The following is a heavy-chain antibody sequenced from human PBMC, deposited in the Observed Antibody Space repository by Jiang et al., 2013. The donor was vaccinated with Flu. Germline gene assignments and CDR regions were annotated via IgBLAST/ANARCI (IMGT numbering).Heavy chain of an antibody. CDR1: GFTFSDST. V-gene: IGHV3-73*01. Sequence: VQLLESGGGFVQPGGSLKLSRAASGFTFSDSTLHWVRQASGKGLEWVGRVRSKPTNYATSYAASVKGRFTISRDDSKNTAYLQMNSLKTEDTAIYYCTTITTRTYWGLGALVTVSS. CDR3: TTITTRTY. J-gene: IGHJ4*02. CDR2: VRSKPTNYAT. D-gene: IGHD6-6*01.